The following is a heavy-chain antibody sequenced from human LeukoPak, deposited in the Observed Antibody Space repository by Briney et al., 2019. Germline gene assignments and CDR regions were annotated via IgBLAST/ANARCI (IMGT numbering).Heavy chain of an antibody. CDR3: ARRVVVVAASLSYFDY. J-gene: IGHJ4*02. D-gene: IGHD2-15*01. V-gene: IGHV3-23*01. CDR2: ISGRGASS. CDR1: GFTFGTYA. Sequence: GGSLRLSCAASGFTFGTYAMPWVRQAPGKGLEWVSTISGRGASSFYADSVKGRFTISRDNSRDTPYLHMHSLRDEDTAVYYCARRVVVVAASLSYFDYWGQGTLVPVSS.